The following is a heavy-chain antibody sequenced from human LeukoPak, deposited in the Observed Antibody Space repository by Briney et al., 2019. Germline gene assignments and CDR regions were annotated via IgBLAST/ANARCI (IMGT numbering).Heavy chain of an antibody. CDR2: IIPIFGTA. J-gene: IGHJ4*02. V-gene: IGHV1-69*13. Sequence: SVKVSCKASGGTFSSYAISWVRQAPGQGLEWMGGIIPIFGTANYAQKFQGRVTITADESTSTAYMELRSLRSDDTAVYYCARTIPPYYYDSSGYVFPDYWGQGTLVTVSS. D-gene: IGHD3-22*01. CDR1: GGTFSSYA. CDR3: ARTIPPYYYDSSGYVFPDY.